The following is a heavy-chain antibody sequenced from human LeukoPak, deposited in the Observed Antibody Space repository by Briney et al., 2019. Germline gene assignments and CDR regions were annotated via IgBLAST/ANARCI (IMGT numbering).Heavy chain of an antibody. Sequence: GGSLRLSCAASEFTFSNNWMSWVRQTPGKGPEWVASIKEDGSIKHYVDSVKGRFTISRDNAKNSLYLQMSSLRAEDTAVYYCASFGILVSWGAFDIWGQGTMVTVSS. CDR2: IKEDGSIK. V-gene: IGHV3-7*01. D-gene: IGHD5/OR15-5a*01. CDR1: EFTFSNNW. J-gene: IGHJ3*02. CDR3: ASFGILVSWGAFDI.